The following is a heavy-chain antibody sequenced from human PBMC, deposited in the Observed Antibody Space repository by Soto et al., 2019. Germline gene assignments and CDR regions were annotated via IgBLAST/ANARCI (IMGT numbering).Heavy chain of an antibody. V-gene: IGHV1-69*13. J-gene: IGHJ5*02. CDR3: ARDFLSGYYHPPAGWFDP. Sequence: GASVKVSCKASGGTFSSYAISWVRQAPGQGLEWMGGIIPIFGTTNYAQKFQGRVTITADESTSTAYMELSSLRSEDTAVYYCARDFLSGYYHPPAGWFDPWGQGTLVTVSS. CDR1: GGTFSSYA. CDR2: IIPIFGTT. D-gene: IGHD3-3*01.